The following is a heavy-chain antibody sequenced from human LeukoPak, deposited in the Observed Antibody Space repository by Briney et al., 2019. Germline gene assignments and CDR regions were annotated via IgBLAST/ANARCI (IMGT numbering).Heavy chain of an antibody. CDR1: GYTFTNYD. Sequence: APVKVSCKASGYTFTNYDINWVRQATGQGLEWMGWMNPNSGNTGYAQKFQGRVTMTRNTPVSTAYMELSSLRSEDTAVYYCARGPLWFGESSYYFDNWGQGTLVTVSS. CDR2: MNPNSGNT. CDR3: ARGPLWFGESSYYFDN. D-gene: IGHD3-10*01. J-gene: IGHJ4*02. V-gene: IGHV1-8*01.